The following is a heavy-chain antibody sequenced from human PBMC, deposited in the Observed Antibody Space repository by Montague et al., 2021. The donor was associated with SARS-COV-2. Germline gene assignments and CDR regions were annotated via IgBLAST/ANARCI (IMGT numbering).Heavy chain of an antibody. D-gene: IGHD6-13*01. V-gene: IGHV4-59*01. CDR3: ARGAGYSSSWYLAFEI. CDR2: IYYSGST. Sequence: SETLSLTCTVSSGSISSYYWSWIRQPPGKGLEWIGYIYYSGSTNYNPSLKSRVTISVDTSKNQFSLKLSSVSAADTAVYYCARGAGYSSSWYLAFEIWGQGTMVTVFS. CDR1: SGSISSYY. J-gene: IGHJ3*02.